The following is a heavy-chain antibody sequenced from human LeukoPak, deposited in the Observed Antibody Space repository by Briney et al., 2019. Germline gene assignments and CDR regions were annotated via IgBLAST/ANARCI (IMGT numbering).Heavy chain of an antibody. V-gene: IGHV3-74*01. CDR1: GFSFSGHW. CDR2: ISPTGSTT. D-gene: IGHD6-6*01. Sequence: GGSLRLSCTASGFSFSGHWMHWARQLPGKGLGWVSRISPTGSTTSYADSVKGRFTVSRDNAKNTLYLQVNNLRAEDTAVYYCARGPNSNWSGLDFWGQGTLLTVSS. J-gene: IGHJ4*02. CDR3: ARGPNSNWSGLDF.